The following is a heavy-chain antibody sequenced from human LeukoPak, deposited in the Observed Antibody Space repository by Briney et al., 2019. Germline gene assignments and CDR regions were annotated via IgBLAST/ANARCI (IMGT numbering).Heavy chain of an antibody. CDR3: AKDIAPLGGDYVTREAYFDY. D-gene: IGHD4-17*01. J-gene: IGHJ4*02. Sequence: SLRLSCAASGFTFDDYAMHWVRQAPGKGLEWVSGISWNSGSIGYADSVKGRFTISRDNAKNSLYLQVNSLRAEDTALYYCAKDIAPLGGDYVTREAYFDYWGQGTLVTVSS. V-gene: IGHV3-9*01. CDR1: GFTFDDYA. CDR2: ISWNSGSI.